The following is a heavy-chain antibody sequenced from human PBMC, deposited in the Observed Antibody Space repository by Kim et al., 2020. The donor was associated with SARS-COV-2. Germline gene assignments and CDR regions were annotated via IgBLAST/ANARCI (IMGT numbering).Heavy chain of an antibody. J-gene: IGHJ4*02. CDR3: VKYGRSYGAVL. CDR2: TTRSGDGS. D-gene: IGHD5-18*01. Sequence: GGFLRLSCSGSGFTFSEYAIHWVRRAPGKGLEYVSATTRSGDGSFYADSVEGRFTVSRDNSKNTLYLQMNSLRVEDTSVYYCVKYGRSYGAVLWGQGTLVIVSS. CDR1: GFTFSEYA. V-gene: IGHV3-64D*06.